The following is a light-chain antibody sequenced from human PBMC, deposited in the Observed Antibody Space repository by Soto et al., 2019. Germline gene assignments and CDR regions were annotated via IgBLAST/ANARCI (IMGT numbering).Light chain of an antibody. CDR1: QTISSW. V-gene: IGKV1-5*03. CDR2: KAY. Sequence: DIQMTQSPSTLSGSLGASVTITCRASQTISSWLAWYQQKPGKAPKLLIYKAYTLKSGVPSRFSGSGSGTEFTLTISSLQPDDFATYYCQEYNSYSRGTFGQGTKVDIK. J-gene: IGKJ1*01. CDR3: QEYNSYSRGT.